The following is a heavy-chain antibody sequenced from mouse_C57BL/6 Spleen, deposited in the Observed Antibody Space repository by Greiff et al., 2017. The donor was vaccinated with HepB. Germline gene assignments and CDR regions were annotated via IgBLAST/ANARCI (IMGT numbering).Heavy chain of an antibody. J-gene: IGHJ3*01. Sequence: QVQLQQSGAELVKPGASVKISCKASGYAFSSYWMNWVKQRPGKGLEWIGQIYPGDGDTNYNGKFKSKATLTADKSSSTAYMQLSSLTSEDSAVYFCARPYYSNYTAWFAYWGQGTLVTVSA. D-gene: IGHD2-5*01. CDR3: ARPYYSNYTAWFAY. CDR2: IYPGDGDT. V-gene: IGHV1-80*01. CDR1: GYAFSSYW.